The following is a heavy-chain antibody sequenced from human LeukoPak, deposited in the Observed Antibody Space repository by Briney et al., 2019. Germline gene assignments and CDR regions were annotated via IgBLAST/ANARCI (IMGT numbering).Heavy chain of an antibody. Sequence: ASVKVSCKASGYTFTSYYMHWVRQAPGQGLEWMGIINPSGGTTAYAQKFQGRVTMTRDTSTSTVYMELSSLRSEDTAVYYCARWLRGSSGWYGFDYWGQGTLVTVSS. J-gene: IGHJ4*02. D-gene: IGHD6-19*01. CDR3: ARWLRGSSGWYGFDY. V-gene: IGHV1-46*01. CDR1: GYTFTSYY. CDR2: INPSGGTT.